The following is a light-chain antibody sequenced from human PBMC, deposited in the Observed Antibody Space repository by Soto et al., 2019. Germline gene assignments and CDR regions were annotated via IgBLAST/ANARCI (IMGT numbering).Light chain of an antibody. Sequence: QSALTQPRSVSGSPGQSVTISCTGTNSDVGGYNYVSWYQHHPGKAPKLTIYDVLKRPSGVPDRFSGSKSGNTASLTISGLQAEDEADYYCCSYAGSYTYVFGTGTKVTVL. J-gene: IGLJ1*01. CDR3: CSYAGSYTYV. CDR2: DVL. V-gene: IGLV2-11*01. CDR1: NSDVGGYNY.